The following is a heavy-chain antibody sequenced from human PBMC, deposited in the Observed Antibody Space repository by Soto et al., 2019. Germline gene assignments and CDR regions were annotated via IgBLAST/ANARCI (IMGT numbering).Heavy chain of an antibody. CDR2: FDPEGGEA. CDR3: ARRVGWLKGAFDF. V-gene: IGHV1-24*01. Sequence: ASVKVSCKISGHTLTELSIHWVRQAPGKGLEWMGGFDPEGGEAIYAQKWHGRVTVTEDTVTGTAYMELRGLKSDDTAVYYCARRVGWLKGAFDFWGQGTLVTVSS. J-gene: IGHJ4*02. D-gene: IGHD3-3*01. CDR1: GHTLTELS.